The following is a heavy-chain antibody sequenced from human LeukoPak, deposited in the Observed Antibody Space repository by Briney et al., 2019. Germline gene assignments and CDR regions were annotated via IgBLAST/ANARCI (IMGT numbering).Heavy chain of an antibody. D-gene: IGHD4-17*01. Sequence: GGSLRLSCAASGFTFSSYSMNWVRQAPGKGPEWVSSISSSSSYIYYADSVKGRFTISRDNAKNSLYLQMNSLRAEDTAVYYCARDPSGSERFGTTVTYFDYWGQGTLVTVSS. CDR1: GFTFSSYS. CDR3: ARDPSGSERFGTTVTYFDY. CDR2: ISSSSSYI. J-gene: IGHJ4*02. V-gene: IGHV3-21*01.